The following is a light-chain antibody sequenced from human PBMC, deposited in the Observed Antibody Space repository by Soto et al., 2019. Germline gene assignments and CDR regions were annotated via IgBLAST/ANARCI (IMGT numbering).Light chain of an antibody. CDR2: KAS. V-gene: IGKV1-5*03. J-gene: IGKJ2*01. CDR3: QQYNSYSRNT. CDR1: QSISSW. Sequence: DIQMTQSPSTLPASVGDRVTITCRASQSISSWLAWYQQKPGKAPKLLIYKASSLESGGPSRFSGSGSGTEFTLTISSLQPDDFASYYCQQYNSYSRNTFGQGTKLEIK.